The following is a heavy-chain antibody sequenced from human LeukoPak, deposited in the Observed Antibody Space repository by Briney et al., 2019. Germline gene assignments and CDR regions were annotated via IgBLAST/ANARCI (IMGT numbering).Heavy chain of an antibody. D-gene: IGHD2-2*03. CDR2: INHSGST. CDR1: GGSFSGYH. Sequence: SETLSLTCAVYGGSFSGYHRSWIRQPPGKGLEWIGEINHSGSTNYNPSLKSRVTISVDTSKNQFSLKLSSVTAADTAVYYCARGLDIVVVPAGAWFDPWGQGTLVTVSS. V-gene: IGHV4-34*01. J-gene: IGHJ5*02. CDR3: ARGLDIVVVPAGAWFDP.